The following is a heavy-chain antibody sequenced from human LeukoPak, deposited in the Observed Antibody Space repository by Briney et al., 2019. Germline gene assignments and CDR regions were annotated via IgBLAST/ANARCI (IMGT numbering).Heavy chain of an antibody. J-gene: IGHJ6*03. Sequence: PSETLSLTCTVSGGSISSYYWSWIRQPPGKGLEWIGYIYYSGSTNYNPSLKSRVTISVDTSKNQFSLKLSSVTAADTAVYYCARDPANYYDSSGYYYYYYMDVWGKGTTVTVSS. D-gene: IGHD3-22*01. CDR1: GGSISSYY. CDR2: IYYSGST. V-gene: IGHV4-59*12. CDR3: ARDPANYYDSSGYYYYYYMDV.